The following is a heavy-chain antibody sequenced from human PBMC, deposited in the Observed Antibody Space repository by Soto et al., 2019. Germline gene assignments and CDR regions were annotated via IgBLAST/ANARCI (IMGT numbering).Heavy chain of an antibody. CDR3: ARATVTRYFDL. CDR2: INPSGGSA. D-gene: IGHD4-4*01. J-gene: IGHJ2*01. CDR1: GYTFTSYY. V-gene: IGHV1-46*01. Sequence: ASVKVSCNASGYTFTSYYMHWVRQAPGQGLEWMGIINPSGGSASYAQKFQGRVTMTRDTSTSTVYMELSSLRSEDTAVYYCARATVTRYFDLWGRGTLVTVSS.